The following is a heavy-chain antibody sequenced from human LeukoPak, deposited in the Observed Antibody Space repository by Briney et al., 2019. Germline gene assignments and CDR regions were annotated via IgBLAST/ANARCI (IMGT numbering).Heavy chain of an antibody. Sequence: HPGGSLRLSCAASGFTFSSYAMSWVRQAPGKGLEWVSAISGSGGSTYYADSVKGRFTISRDNSKNTLYQQMNSQRADDTAVYYCAKSLSIVSSTKRNTPFDYWGQGTLVTVSS. CDR1: GFTFSSYA. J-gene: IGHJ4*02. CDR3: AKSLSIVSSTKRNTPFDY. D-gene: IGHD6-13*01. CDR2: ISGSGGST. V-gene: IGHV3-23*01.